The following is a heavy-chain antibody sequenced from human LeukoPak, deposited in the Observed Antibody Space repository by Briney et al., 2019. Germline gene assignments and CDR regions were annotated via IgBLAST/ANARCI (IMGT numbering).Heavy chain of an antibody. D-gene: IGHD5-24*01. J-gene: IGHJ3*02. V-gene: IGHV4-59*08. CDR1: GRSLSLHY. Sequence: SDTLSLTCTVCGRSLSLHYWPWLRQPTGEARVDIGYIYYRGSTDYHPPLKSRVTIFVDTSKNPFSLKLSSVTAAETASYYCARLRFLLWLGNGYNYHAFDIWGPGTMVTVSS. CDR3: ARLRFLLWLGNGYNYHAFDI. CDR2: IYYRGST.